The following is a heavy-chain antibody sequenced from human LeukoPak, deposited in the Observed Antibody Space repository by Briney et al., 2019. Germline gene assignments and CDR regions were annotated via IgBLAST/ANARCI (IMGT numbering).Heavy chain of an antibody. CDR3: ARESSAWERPPKGYGMDV. J-gene: IGHJ6*02. CDR2: ISSSGSTI. D-gene: IGHD1-26*01. V-gene: IGHV3-48*03. CDR1: GFTFSSYE. Sequence: PGGSLRLSCAASGFTFSSYEMNWVRQAPGKGLEWVSYISSSGSTIYYADSVKGRFTISRDNAKNSLYLQMNSLRAEDTAVYYCARESSAWERPPKGYGMDVWGQGTTVTVSS.